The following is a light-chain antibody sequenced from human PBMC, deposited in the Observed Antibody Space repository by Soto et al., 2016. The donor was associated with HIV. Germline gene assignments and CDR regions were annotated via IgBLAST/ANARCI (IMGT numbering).Light chain of an antibody. CDR3: LTALMVFPRS. CDR2: AAS. Sequence: DIQLTQSPSSLSASVGDRVTITCRASQGIRKDLGWYHQKPGKAPQRLIQAASTLHSGAPSRFIGRGYGTEFTLTISSLQPEDFGTYYCLTALMVFPRSFGQGTRVEI. J-gene: IGKJ1*01. V-gene: IGKV1-17*01. CDR1: QGIRKD.